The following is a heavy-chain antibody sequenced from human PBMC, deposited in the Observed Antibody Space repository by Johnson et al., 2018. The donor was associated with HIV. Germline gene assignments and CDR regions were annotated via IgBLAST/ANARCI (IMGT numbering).Heavy chain of an antibody. V-gene: IGHV3-30-3*01. CDR3: ASCEYSSPRGAFDI. CDR2: ISYDGSNK. Sequence: HVQLVESGGGVVQPGRSLGLSCAASGFIFSSYSMHWVRQAPGKGLEWVAVISYDGSNKYYADSVEGRFTISRDNSKNTLYLQMNSLRAEDTAVYYCASCEYSSPRGAFDIWGQGTMVTVSS. J-gene: IGHJ3*02. D-gene: IGHD6-6*01. CDR1: GFIFSSYS.